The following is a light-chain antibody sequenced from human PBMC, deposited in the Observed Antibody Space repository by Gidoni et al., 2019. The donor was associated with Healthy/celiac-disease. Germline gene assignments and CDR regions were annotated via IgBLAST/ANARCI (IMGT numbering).Light chain of an antibody. V-gene: IGKV3-15*01. CDR3: QQYNNWPYT. CDR1: QSVSSN. J-gene: IGKJ2*01. CDR2: GAS. Sequence: ATLSCRASQSVSSNLAWYQQKPGQAPRLRIYGASTRATGIPARFSGSGSGTEFTLTISSLQSEDFAVYYCQQYNNWPYTFGQGTKLEIK.